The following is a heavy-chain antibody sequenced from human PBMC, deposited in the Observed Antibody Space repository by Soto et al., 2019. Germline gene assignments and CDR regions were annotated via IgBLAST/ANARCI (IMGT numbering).Heavy chain of an antibody. Sequence: QLQLQESGPGLVKPSETLSLTCAVSSASIITEQRWTWVRQPPGKGLEWIGEIHHNGSTNNNPSLRSRGTMSVDKSKNQFSLNLNSVTAADTALYYCARSFGWYAIDHWGQGTLVIVSS. V-gene: IGHV4-4*02. CDR2: IHHNGST. CDR1: SASIITEQR. J-gene: IGHJ4*02. CDR3: ARSFGWYAIDH. D-gene: IGHD6-19*01.